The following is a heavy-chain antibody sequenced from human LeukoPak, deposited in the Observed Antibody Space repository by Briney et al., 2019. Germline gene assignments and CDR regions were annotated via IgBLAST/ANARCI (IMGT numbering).Heavy chain of an antibody. J-gene: IGHJ6*02. Sequence: ASVKVSCKASGYTFTNYGISWVRQAPGQGLEWMGWINADNGNTDYAQKVQGRVTMTTDTSTSTAYMELESLRSDDTAVYYCARRFYGDHTNSYGMDVWGQGTTVTVSS. CDR2: INADNGNT. D-gene: IGHD4-17*01. CDR1: GYTFTNYG. V-gene: IGHV1-18*01. CDR3: ARRFYGDHTNSYGMDV.